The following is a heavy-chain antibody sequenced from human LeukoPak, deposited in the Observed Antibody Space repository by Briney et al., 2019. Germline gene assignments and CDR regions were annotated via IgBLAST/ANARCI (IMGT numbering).Heavy chain of an antibody. J-gene: IGHJ4*02. CDR3: AKDPYSSSTYFDY. Sequence: GGSLRLSCAASGFTFSSFAMTWVRQAPGKELEWVSSISGSGTNTYYAGSVKGRFTISRDNSKNTLYLHMNTLRADDTAIYYCAKDPYSSSTYFDYWGQGTLVTVSS. CDR1: GFTFSSFA. CDR2: ISGSGTNT. V-gene: IGHV3-23*01. D-gene: IGHD6-6*01.